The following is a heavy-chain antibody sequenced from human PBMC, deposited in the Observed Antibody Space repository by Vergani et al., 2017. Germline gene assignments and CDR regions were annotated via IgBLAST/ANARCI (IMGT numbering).Heavy chain of an antibody. CDR3: AREDSSGYYYNDAFDI. J-gene: IGHJ3*02. V-gene: IGHV1-69*01. CDR2: IIPIFGTA. CDR1: GGTFSSYA. D-gene: IGHD3-22*01. Sequence: QVQLVQSGAEVKKPGSSVKVSCKASGGTFSSYAISWVRQAPGQGLEWMGGIIPIFGTANYAQKFQGRVTITADESTSTAYMELSSLRSEETAVYYCAREDSSGYYYNDAFDIWGQGTMVTVSS.